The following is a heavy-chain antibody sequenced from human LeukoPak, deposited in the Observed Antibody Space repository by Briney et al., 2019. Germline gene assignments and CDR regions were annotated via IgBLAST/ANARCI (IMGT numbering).Heavy chain of an antibody. CDR1: GFTFSNAW. CDR2: IKSKTDGGTT. J-gene: IGHJ1*01. V-gene: IGHV3-15*01. CDR3: TTDWGLQQH. Sequence: PGGSLRLSCAASGFTFSNAWMTWVRQAPGKGLEWVGSIKSKTDGGTTDYAAPVKGRFTISRDDSKNTLCLQMNSLKTEDTAVYYCTTDWGLQQHWGQGTLVTVSS. D-gene: IGHD4-11*01.